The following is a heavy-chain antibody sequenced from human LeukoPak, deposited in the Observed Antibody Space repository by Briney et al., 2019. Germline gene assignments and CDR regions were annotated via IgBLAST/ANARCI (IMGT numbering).Heavy chain of an antibody. CDR3: ARQYFGYDTSGPYAHFDS. Sequence: SETLSLTCTVSGGSISSSSYYWGWIRQPPGKGLEWIGSIYYSGSTNYNPSLKSRVTISVDTSKTQLSLRLTSVTAADTAVYYCARQYFGYDTSGPYAHFDSWGQGTLVTVSS. D-gene: IGHD3-22*01. CDR1: GGSISSSSYY. J-gene: IGHJ4*02. CDR2: IYYSGST. V-gene: IGHV4-39*01.